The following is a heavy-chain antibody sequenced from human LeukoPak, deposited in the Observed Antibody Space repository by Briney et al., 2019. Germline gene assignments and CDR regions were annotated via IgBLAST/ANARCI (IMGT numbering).Heavy chain of an antibody. CDR2: MNPNSGNT. D-gene: IGHD2-8*01. V-gene: IGHV1-8*01. Sequence: ASVKVSCKASGYTFTSYDINRVRQATGQGLEWMGWMNPNSGNTGYAQKFQGRVTMTRNTSISTAYMELSSLRSEDTAVYYCARTKADHDAFDIWGQGTMVTVSS. CDR1: GYTFTSYD. CDR3: ARTKADHDAFDI. J-gene: IGHJ3*02.